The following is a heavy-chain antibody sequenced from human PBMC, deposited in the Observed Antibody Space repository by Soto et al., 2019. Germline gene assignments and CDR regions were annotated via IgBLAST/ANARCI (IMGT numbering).Heavy chain of an antibody. Sequence: SQNLSLTCAISVYSVSSKSAAWNWISQSPSRGLEWLGRTYYRSKWYIEYAVSVKSRITINPDTSKNLFSLQLNSVTPDDTAMYYCARKQSVYQYWGQRTQCNVSS. CDR1: VYSVSSKSAA. CDR2: TYYRSKWYI. V-gene: IGHV6-1*01. J-gene: IGHJ4*02. CDR3: ARKQSVYQY.